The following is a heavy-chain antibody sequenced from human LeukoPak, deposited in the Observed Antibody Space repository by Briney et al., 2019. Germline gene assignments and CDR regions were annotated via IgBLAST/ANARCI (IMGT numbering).Heavy chain of an antibody. CDR1: GFTFSSYS. Sequence: GGSLRLSCAASGFTFSSYSMNWVRQAPGKGLEWVSYISSSSTIYYADSVKGRFTISRDNAKNSLYLQMNSLRAEDTAVYYCAREGGPDAFDIWGQGTMVTVSS. J-gene: IGHJ3*02. V-gene: IGHV3-48*01. CDR2: ISSSSTI. CDR3: AREGGPDAFDI.